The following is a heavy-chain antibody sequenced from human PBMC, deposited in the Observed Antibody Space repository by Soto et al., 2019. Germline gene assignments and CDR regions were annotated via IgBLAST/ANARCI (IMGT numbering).Heavy chain of an antibody. CDR2: IYYSGST. J-gene: IGHJ4*02. CDR3: ARQVAIPEYFDY. CDR1: GGSISSYY. V-gene: IGHV4-59*08. Sequence: QVQLQESGPGLVKPSETLSLTCTVSGGSISSYYWSWIRQPPGKGLEWIGYIYYSGSTNYNPSLKSRVTTSVDTSKNQYSLKLSSVIAADTAVYYCARQVAIPEYFDYWGQGTLVTVSS.